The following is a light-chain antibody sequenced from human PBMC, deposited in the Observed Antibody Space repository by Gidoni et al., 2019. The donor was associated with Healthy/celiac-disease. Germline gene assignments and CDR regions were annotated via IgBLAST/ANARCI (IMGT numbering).Light chain of an antibody. CDR3: SSYTSSSTVV. CDR2: EFS. CDR1: SSDVGGYNY. Sequence: QSALTQPASVDGSPGQSITISCTGTSSDVGGYNYVSWYQQHPGKAPKLMIYEFSNRPSGVSNRFSGSKSGNTASLTISGLQAEDEADYYCSSYTSSSTVVFGGGTKLTVL. V-gene: IGLV2-14*01. J-gene: IGLJ2*01.